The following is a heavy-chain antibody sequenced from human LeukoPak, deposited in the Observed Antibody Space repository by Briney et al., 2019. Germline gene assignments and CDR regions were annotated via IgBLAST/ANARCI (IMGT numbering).Heavy chain of an antibody. J-gene: IGHJ3*02. D-gene: IGHD4-23*01. V-gene: IGHV3-23*01. CDR1: GFTFSSYA. CDR3: AKWGDYDGAFDI. CDR2: ISGSGGST. Sequence: LPGGSLRLSCAASGFTFSSYAMSWVRQAPGKGLEWVSAISGSGGSTYYADSVKGRFTISRDNSKNTLYLQMNSLRAEDTAVYYCAKWGDYDGAFDIWGQGTMVTVSS.